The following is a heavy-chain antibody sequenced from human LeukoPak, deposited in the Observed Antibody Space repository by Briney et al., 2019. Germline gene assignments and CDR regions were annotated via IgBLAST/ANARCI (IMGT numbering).Heavy chain of an antibody. CDR2: SSFNGVHK. CDR1: GFNFSNNL. J-gene: IGHJ4*02. V-gene: IGHV3-30*09. Sequence: SLRLSCAASGFNFSNNLLHWVRQAPGKGLEWVAVSSFNGVHKFYADSVKGRFVISGDNSKNTLYLQMNSLRVEDTGTYYCARVGNDSGWHDAFGYFDSWGQAVLATVSS. CDR3: ARVGNDSGWHDAFGYFDS. D-gene: IGHD6-19*01.